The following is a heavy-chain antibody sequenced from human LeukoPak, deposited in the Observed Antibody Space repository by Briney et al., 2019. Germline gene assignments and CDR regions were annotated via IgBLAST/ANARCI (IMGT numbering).Heavy chain of an antibody. Sequence: ASVTVSCTASGYTFTSYAMNWVRQAPGQGPEWMGWINTNTGNPTYAQGFTGRFDFSLDTSVSTAYLQICSLKAEDTAVYYCARGDRPYYDFWSGYYDSYYFDYWGQGTLVTVSS. J-gene: IGHJ4*02. CDR2: INTNTGNP. D-gene: IGHD3-3*01. V-gene: IGHV7-4-1*01. CDR3: ARGDRPYYDFWSGYYDSYYFDY. CDR1: GYTFTSYA.